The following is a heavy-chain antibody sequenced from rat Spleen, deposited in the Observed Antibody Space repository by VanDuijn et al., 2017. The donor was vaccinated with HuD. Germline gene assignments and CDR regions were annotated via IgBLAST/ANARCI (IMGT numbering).Heavy chain of an antibody. V-gene: IGHV5S23*01. CDR1: GFTFTNYD. CDR3: ARINYYDGTYY. D-gene: IGHD1-12*02. Sequence: EVHLVESGGGLVQPGRSLKLSCAASGFTFTNYDMAWVRQAPTKGLEWVAYISTGGDNTYYRDSVKGRFTISRDNAKSTLYLELDSLRSEDTATYYCARINYYDGTYYWGQGTLVTVSS. J-gene: IGHJ3*01. CDR2: ISTGGDNT.